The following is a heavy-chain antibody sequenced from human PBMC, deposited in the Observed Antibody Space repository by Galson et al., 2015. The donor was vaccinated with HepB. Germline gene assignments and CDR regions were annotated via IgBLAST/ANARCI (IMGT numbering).Heavy chain of an antibody. Sequence: SLRLSCAASGFTFSSYWMSWVRQAPGKGLEWVANIKQDGSEKYYVDSVKGRFTISRDNAKNILYLQMNSLRAEDTAVYYCAKEGYYDSSGYCDWGQGTLVTVSS. CDR1: GFTFSSYW. V-gene: IGHV3-7*01. CDR2: IKQDGSEK. D-gene: IGHD3-22*01. J-gene: IGHJ4*02. CDR3: AKEGYYDSSGYCD.